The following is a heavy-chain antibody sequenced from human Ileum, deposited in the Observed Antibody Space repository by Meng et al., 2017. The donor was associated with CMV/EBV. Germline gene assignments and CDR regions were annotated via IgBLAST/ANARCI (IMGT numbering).Heavy chain of an antibody. CDR2: INGANGNT. CDR3: ARIESGAHFDS. Sequence: QVQLVQSGAAVKKPGASVKVSCKASGYTFTSYAMHWVRQAPGQGLEWMGWINGANGNTKYSQKFQDRVTFTRDTSANTAYMEMRSLRSEDTAVYYCARIESGAHFDSWGQGTLVTVSS. V-gene: IGHV1-3*01. CDR1: GYTFTSYA. J-gene: IGHJ4*02. D-gene: IGHD4-17*01.